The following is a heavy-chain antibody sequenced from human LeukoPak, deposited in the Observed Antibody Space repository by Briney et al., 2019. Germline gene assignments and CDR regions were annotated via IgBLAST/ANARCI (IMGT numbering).Heavy chain of an antibody. J-gene: IGHJ4*02. V-gene: IGHV3-30*18. CDR2: ISYDGSNK. D-gene: IGHD2-2*01. CDR1: GFTFSSYG. CDR3: AKAPGGCSSTSCYSLDY. Sequence: SGRSLRLSCAASGFTFSSYGMHWVRQAPGKGLEWVAVISYDGSNKYYADSVKGRFTISRDNSKNTLYLQMNSLRAEDTAVYYCAKAPGGCSSTSCYSLDYWGQGTLVTVSS.